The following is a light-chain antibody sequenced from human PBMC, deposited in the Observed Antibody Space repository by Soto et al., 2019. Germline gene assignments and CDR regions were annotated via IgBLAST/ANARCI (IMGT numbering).Light chain of an antibody. J-gene: IGKJ3*01. CDR2: AAS. CDR3: QQSYSVFA. Sequence: DIPMTQSPSSLSASVGDRVTITCRASQSISSYLNWYQQKPGKAPKLLIYAASSMQSGVPSSFSGRGSGTDFTLTISSLQPEDFATYYCQQSYSVFAFDSGTKVDIK. V-gene: IGKV1-39*01. CDR1: QSISSY.